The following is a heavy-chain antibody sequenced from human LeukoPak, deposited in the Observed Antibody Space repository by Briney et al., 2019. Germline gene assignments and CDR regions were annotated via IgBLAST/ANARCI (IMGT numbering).Heavy chain of an antibody. Sequence: GGSLRLSCAASGFTFSSYAMHWVRQAPGKGLEWVAVISYDGSNKYYADSVKGRFTISRDNAKNSLYLQMNSLRAEDTAVYYCARDQFYDSSGYYYESDAFDIWGQGTMVTVSS. CDR2: ISYDGSNK. D-gene: IGHD3-22*01. J-gene: IGHJ3*02. CDR3: ARDQFYDSSGYYYESDAFDI. V-gene: IGHV3-30-3*01. CDR1: GFTFSSYA.